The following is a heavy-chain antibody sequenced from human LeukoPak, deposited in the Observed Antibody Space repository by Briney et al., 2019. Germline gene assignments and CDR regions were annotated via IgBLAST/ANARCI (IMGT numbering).Heavy chain of an antibody. V-gene: IGHV3-21*06. D-gene: IGHD3-9*01. CDR3: ARGGRYFDWLPHDY. J-gene: IGHJ4*02. CDR1: GFTFSSYS. CDR2: ISSSSSYI. Sequence: GGSLRLSCAGSGFTFSSYSMNWVRQAPGKGLEWVSSISSSSSYIYYADSVKGRFTISRDNAKNSLYLQMSSLRAEDTAVYFCARGGRYFDWLPHDYWGQGSLVTVSS.